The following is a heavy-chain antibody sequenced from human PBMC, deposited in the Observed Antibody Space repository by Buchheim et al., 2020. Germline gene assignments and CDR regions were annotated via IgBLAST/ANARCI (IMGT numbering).Heavy chain of an antibody. D-gene: IGHD3-16*01. Sequence: EVQLLESGGGLVQPGGSLRLSCAASGFTFSSYAMNWVRQAPGKGLEWVSAISGSGGSTYYADSVKGRFTISRDNSKNTLYLQMNSLRAEDTAVYYCAKHGEVITFGGFISYYYYGMDVWGQGTT. CDR1: GFTFSSYA. V-gene: IGHV3-23*01. J-gene: IGHJ6*02. CDR2: ISGSGGST. CDR3: AKHGEVITFGGFISYYYYGMDV.